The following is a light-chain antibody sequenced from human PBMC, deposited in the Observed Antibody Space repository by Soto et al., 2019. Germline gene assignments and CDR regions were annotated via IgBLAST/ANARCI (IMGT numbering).Light chain of an antibody. V-gene: IGLV2-14*01. CDR3: NSYTNSSAVV. CDR2: EVT. CDR1: RDDIGAYDY. Sequence: QSVLTQPASVSGSPGQSITISCAGTRDDIGAYDYVSWYQQHPGNAPKLLVYEVTNRPSGVSDRFSGSKSGNTASLTISGLQAEAEADYYCNSYTNSSAVVFGGGT. J-gene: IGLJ2*01.